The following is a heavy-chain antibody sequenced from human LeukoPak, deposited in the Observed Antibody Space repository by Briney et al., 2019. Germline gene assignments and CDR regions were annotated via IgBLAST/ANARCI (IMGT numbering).Heavy chain of an antibody. V-gene: IGHV3-48*02. CDR3: ARDGDSGSYYDYYFDY. CDR1: GFAFRVYS. CDR2: ISSSSSPI. D-gene: IGHD1-26*01. Sequence: PGGSLRLSCAASGFAFRVYSMNWVRQAPGKGLEWVSYISSSSSPIYYADSVKGRLTISRDNAKNSLYLQMNSLRDEDTAVYYCARDGDSGSYYDYYFDYWGQGTLVTVSS. J-gene: IGHJ4*02.